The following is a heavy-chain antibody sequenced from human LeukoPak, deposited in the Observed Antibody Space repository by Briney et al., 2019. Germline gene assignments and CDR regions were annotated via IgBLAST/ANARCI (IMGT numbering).Heavy chain of an antibody. Sequence: SETLSLTCTVSGGSMSRYYWSFIRQSAGKGLEWIGYIYYSGSTNYNPSLKSRVTISVDTSKNQFSLKLSSVTAADTAVYYCAREVYSSSSDWFDPWGQGTLVTVSS. CDR3: AREVYSSSSDWFDP. CDR2: IYYSGST. CDR1: GGSMSRYY. V-gene: IGHV4-59*01. J-gene: IGHJ5*02. D-gene: IGHD6-6*01.